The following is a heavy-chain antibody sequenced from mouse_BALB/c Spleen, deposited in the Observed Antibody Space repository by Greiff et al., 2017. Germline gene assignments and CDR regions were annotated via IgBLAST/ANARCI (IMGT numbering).Heavy chain of an antibody. V-gene: IGHV7-3*02. Sequence: EVKLQESGGGLVQPGGSLRLSCATSGFTFTDYYMSWVRQPPGKALEWLGFIRNKANGYTTEYSASVKGRFTISRDNSQSILYLQMNTLRAEDSATYYCAREGNFDYWGQGTTLTVSS. CDR1: GFTFTDYY. CDR2: IRNKANGYTT. CDR3: AREGNFDY. J-gene: IGHJ2*01.